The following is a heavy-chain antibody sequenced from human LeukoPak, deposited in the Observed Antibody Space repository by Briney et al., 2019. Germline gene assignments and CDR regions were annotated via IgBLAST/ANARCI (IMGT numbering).Heavy chain of an antibody. Sequence: GGSLRLSCAASGFTVSSNYMSWVRQAPGKGLEWVSVIYSGGSTYYADSVKGRFTISRDNAKNSLYLQMNSLRAEDTAVYYCAKARWLVFGAFDIWGQGTMVTVSS. D-gene: IGHD6-19*01. CDR2: IYSGGST. J-gene: IGHJ3*02. CDR1: GFTVSSNY. V-gene: IGHV3-66*01. CDR3: AKARWLVFGAFDI.